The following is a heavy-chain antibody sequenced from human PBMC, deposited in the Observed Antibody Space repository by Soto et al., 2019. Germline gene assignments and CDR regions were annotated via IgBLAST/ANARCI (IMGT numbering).Heavy chain of an antibody. V-gene: IGHV4-39*01. CDR2: VYFSGGNS. CDR3: AYGSSSAWIDK. CDR1: GDSIRGYHYS. J-gene: IGHJ4*02. Sequence: LSLTCSVSGDSIRGYHYSWGWIRQAPGKGLEWVGSVYFSGGNSYYNPSLKSRVTISVDTSYNKFFLRLNSVTAADTAVYFCAYGSSSAWIDKWGQGTLVTVSS. D-gene: IGHD6-25*01.